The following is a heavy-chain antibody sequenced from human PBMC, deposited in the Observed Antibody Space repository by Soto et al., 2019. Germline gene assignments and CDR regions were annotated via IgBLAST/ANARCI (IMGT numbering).Heavy chain of an antibody. V-gene: IGHV1-18*04. CDR3: VIHDKTISLDH. D-gene: IGHD3-22*01. Sequence: QIQMVQSGAEVKEPGASVKVSCKTSGYTFIDYGIDWVRQAPGQDLQWMGWIGFYHTQTRYTPQFQGSFTISSDTSTITVYMELRSLRSDDTATYYWVIHDKTISLDHLGPGTRITVSS. CDR1: GYTFIDYG. CDR2: IGFYHTQT. J-gene: IGHJ4*02.